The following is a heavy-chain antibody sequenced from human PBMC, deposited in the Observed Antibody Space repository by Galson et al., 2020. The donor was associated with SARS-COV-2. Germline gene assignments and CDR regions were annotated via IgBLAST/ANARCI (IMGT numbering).Heavy chain of an antibody. CDR2: GSNK. V-gene: IGHV3-30-3*01. J-gene: IGHJ6*02. D-gene: IGHD3-22*01. CDR3: ARDGDYYDSSGYYYAPRYYYGMDV. Sequence: GSNKYYADSVKGRFTISRDNSKNTLYLQMNSLRAEDTAVYYCARDGDYYDSSGYYYAPRYYYGMDVWGQGTTVTVSS.